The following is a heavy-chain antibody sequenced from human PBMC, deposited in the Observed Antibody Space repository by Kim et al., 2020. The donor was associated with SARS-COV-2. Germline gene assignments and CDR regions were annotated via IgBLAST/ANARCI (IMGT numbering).Heavy chain of an antibody. V-gene: IGHV1-69*13. J-gene: IGHJ4*02. CDR3: ARAGKAVVVVPAAMTGGYFDY. CDR2: IIPIFGTA. D-gene: IGHD2-2*01. CDR1: GGTFSSYA. Sequence: SVKVSCKASGGTFSSYAISWVRQAPGQGLEWMGGIIPIFGTANYAQKFQGRVTITADESTSTAYMELSSLRSEDTAVYYCARAGKAVVVVPAAMTGGYFDYWGQGTLVTVSS.